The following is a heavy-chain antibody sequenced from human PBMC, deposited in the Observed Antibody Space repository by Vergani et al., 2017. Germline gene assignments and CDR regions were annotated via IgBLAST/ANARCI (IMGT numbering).Heavy chain of an antibody. Sequence: QVQLVQSGAEVKKPGSSVKVSCKASGGTFSSYAISWVRQAPGQGLEWMGGIIPIFGTANYAQKFQGRVTIAADESTSTAYMELSSRRSEDTAGYYCARLGAAGYYDSSELNFDYWGQGTLVTVSS. V-gene: IGHV1-69*01. D-gene: IGHD3-22*01. CDR2: IIPIFGTA. CDR3: ARLGAAGYYDSSELNFDY. J-gene: IGHJ4*02. CDR1: GGTFSSYA.